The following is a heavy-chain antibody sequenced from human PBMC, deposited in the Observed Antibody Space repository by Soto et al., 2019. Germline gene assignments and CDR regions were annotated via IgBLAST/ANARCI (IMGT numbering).Heavy chain of an antibody. CDR2: IYATGTT. J-gene: IGHJ5*02. CDR3: VRDGTKTLREWFDP. V-gene: IGHV4-4*07. CDR1: GASISGFY. D-gene: IGHD1-1*01. Sequence: SPTLSLTCTVSGASISGFYWRWIRKSAGKGLEWIGRIYATGTTDYNPSLKSRVMMSVDTSKKQFSLKLRSVTAADTAVYYCVRDGTKTLREWFDPWGQGISVTVS.